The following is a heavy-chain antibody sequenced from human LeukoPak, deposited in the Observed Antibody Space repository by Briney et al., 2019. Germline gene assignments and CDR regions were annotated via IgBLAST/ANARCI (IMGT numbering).Heavy chain of an antibody. CDR2: IYTSGST. CDR1: GGSTRSYY. V-gene: IGHV4-4*07. J-gene: IGHJ4*02. D-gene: IGHD6-19*01. Sequence: SETLSLTCTVFGGSTRSYYWSWIRQPAGKGLEWIGRIYTSGSTNYNPSLKSRVTMSVDTSKTQLSLRLSSVTAADTAVYYCARGVEAVAAFDYWGQGTLVTVSS. CDR3: ARGVEAVAAFDY.